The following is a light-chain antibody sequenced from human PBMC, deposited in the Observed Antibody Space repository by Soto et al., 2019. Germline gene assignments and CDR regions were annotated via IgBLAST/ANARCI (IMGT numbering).Light chain of an antibody. CDR3: ATWDDNLRALV. CDR1: SSNIGTNT. CDR2: NND. V-gene: IGLV1-44*01. Sequence: QPVLTQPPSASGTPGQSVTISCSGSSSNIGTNTVNWYQQIPGTAPKLLIYNNDQRSSGVPDRFSGSKSGTSASLAISGLQSEDEADYYCATWDDNLRALVFGGGTKVTVL. J-gene: IGLJ3*02.